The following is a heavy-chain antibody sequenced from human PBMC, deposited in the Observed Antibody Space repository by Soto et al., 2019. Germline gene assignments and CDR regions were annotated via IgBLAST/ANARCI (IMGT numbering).Heavy chain of an antibody. D-gene: IGHD3-16*01. CDR1: GGSINSGDYS. CDR2: IYHTGTT. V-gene: IGHV4-30-2*01. J-gene: IGHJ4*02. CDR3: ARGPPFH. Sequence: PSETLSLTCTVSGGSINSGDYSWTWIRQPPGKGLEWIGYIYHTGTTYYNMSLKSRVTISVDRSKNQFSLKLSSVTAADTAVYYCARGPPFHWGQGTLVTVSS.